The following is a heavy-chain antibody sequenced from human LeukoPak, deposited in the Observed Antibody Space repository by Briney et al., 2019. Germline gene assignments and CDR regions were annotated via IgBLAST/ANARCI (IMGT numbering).Heavy chain of an antibody. Sequence: GGCLRLSCAASGLTFSSYSMNSVSQAPGKWMGWVASITISSSYIYYADSVKGRFTISRDNAKNSLYLQMNSLRAEDTAVYYCARDLRSITMVRGVADAFDIWGQGTMVTVSS. CDR2: ITISSSYI. CDR1: GLTFSSYS. CDR3: ARDLRSITMVRGVADAFDI. D-gene: IGHD3-10*01. J-gene: IGHJ3*02. V-gene: IGHV3-21*01.